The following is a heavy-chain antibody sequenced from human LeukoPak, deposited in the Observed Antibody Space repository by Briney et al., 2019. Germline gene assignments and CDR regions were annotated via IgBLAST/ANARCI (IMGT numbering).Heavy chain of an antibody. CDR2: ISSSSSYI. J-gene: IGHJ4*02. Sequence: GGSLRLSCAASGFTFGSYSMNWVRQAPGKGLEWVSSISSSSSYIYYADSVKGRFTISRDNAKNSLYLQMNSLRAEDTAVYYCARIPPQLVIYFDYWGQGTLVTVSS. CDR3: ARIPPQLVIYFDY. D-gene: IGHD6-13*01. V-gene: IGHV3-21*01. CDR1: GFTFGSYS.